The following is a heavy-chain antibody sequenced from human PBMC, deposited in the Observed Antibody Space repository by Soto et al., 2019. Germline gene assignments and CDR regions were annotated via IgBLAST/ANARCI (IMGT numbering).Heavy chain of an antibody. CDR1: GFTFSSYA. D-gene: IGHD3-3*01. V-gene: IGHV3-23*01. CDR3: AKEPADDFWSGYYPNWFDP. CDR2: ISGSGGST. Sequence: PGGSLRLSCAASGFTFSSYAMSWVRQSPGKGLEWVSGISGSGGSTYYADSVKGRFTISRDNSKNTLYLQMNSLRAEDTAVSYCAKEPADDFWSGYYPNWFDPWGQGTLVTVSS. J-gene: IGHJ5*02.